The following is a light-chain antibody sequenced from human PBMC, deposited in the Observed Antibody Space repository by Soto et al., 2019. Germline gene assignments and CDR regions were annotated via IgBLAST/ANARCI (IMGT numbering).Light chain of an antibody. V-gene: IGKV1-5*03. J-gene: IGKJ3*01. CDR3: QQYNSYFFT. CDR2: RAS. CDR1: ETINGW. Sequence: DIQMTQSPSTLSASVGDRVNITCRASETINGWLAWYQQKPGKAPKLLISRASDLQTGVPTRFSGSGSGTEFTLTISSLQTDDFATYYCQQYNSYFFTFGPGNKVDVK.